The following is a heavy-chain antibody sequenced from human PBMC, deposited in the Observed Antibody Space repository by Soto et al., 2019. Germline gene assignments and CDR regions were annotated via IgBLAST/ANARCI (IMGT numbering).Heavy chain of an antibody. Sequence: QLQLQESGPGLVKPSETLSLTCTVSGGSISSSSYYWGWIRQPPGKGLEWVAVIWYDGSNKYYADSVKGRFTISRDNSKNTLYLQMNSLRAEDTAVYYCARDQGCSGGSCYPTFDYWGQGTLVTVSS. CDR3: ARDQGCSGGSCYPTFDY. CDR1: GGSISSSSYY. CDR2: IWYDGSNK. V-gene: IGHV3-33*08. J-gene: IGHJ4*02. D-gene: IGHD2-15*01.